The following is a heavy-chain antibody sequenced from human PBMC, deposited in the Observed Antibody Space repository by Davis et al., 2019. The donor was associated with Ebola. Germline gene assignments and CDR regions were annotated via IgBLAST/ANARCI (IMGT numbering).Heavy chain of an antibody. V-gene: IGHV1-24*01. CDR1: EYTLTDFS. J-gene: IGHJ4*02. CDR3: AIGGRAGGFDY. CDR2: FDPEDGER. Sequence: ASVQVSCKVSEYTLTDFSIHWVRQAPGKGLEWMGRFDPEDGERIYAQKFQGRVTMTDDTSTDTAYMKLTSLRSEDTAVYYCAIGGRAGGFDYWGQGTLVTVSS.